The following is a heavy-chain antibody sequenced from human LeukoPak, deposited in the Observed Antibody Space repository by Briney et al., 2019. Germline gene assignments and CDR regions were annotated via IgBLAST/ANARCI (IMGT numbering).Heavy chain of an antibody. CDR2: IYYSGST. CDR1: GGSISSSNW. J-gene: IGHJ4*02. CDR3: ARASGWYYY. Sequence: SETLSLTCAVSGGSISSSNWWSWVRQPPGKGLEWIGDIYYSGSTNYNPSLKSRVTMSVDTSKNQFSLKLSSVTAADTAVYYCARASGWYYYWGQGTLVTVSS. V-gene: IGHV4-4*02. D-gene: IGHD6-19*01.